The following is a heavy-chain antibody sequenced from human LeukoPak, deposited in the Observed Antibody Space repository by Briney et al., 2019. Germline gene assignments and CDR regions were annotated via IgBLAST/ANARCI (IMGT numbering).Heavy chain of an antibody. CDR1: GYSFTSYW. V-gene: IGHV5-51*01. J-gene: IGHJ4*02. CDR3: ARHFKDYYDSSGYLNE. CDR2: IYPGDSDT. D-gene: IGHD3-22*01. Sequence: GESLKISCKGSGYSFTSYWIGWVRQMPGKGLEWMGIIYPGDSDTRYSPSFQGQVTISADKSISTAYLQWSSLKASDTAMYYCARHFKDYYDSSGYLNEWGQGTLVTVSS.